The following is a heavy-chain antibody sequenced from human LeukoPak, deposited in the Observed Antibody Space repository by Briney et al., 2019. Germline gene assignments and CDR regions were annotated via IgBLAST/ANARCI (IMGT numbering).Heavy chain of an antibody. CDR3: ARGLEWLTRRHTWFDP. J-gene: IGHJ5*02. Sequence: GASVTVSFTASGYTFTGYYMLWVRQAPGQGLEWMGWINPNSGNTNYAQKVQGRVTMTTDTATRTAYMELRSLRVDDTAVYYCARGLEWLTRRHTWFDPWGQGTLVTVSS. V-gene: IGHV1-18*04. D-gene: IGHD3-3*01. CDR1: GYTFTGYY. CDR2: INPNSGNT.